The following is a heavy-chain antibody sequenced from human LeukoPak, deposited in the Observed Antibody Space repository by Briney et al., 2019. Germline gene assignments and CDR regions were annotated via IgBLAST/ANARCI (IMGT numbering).Heavy chain of an antibody. CDR2: INPNSGGT. V-gene: IGHV1-2*02. CDR3: ARAPDSSGWLPPYFDY. D-gene: IGHD6-19*01. J-gene: IGHJ4*02. CDR1: GYTFTGYY. Sequence: ASVKVSCKASGYTFTGYYMHWARQAPGQGLEWMGWINPNSGGTNYAQKFQGRVTMTRDTSISTAYMELSRLRSDDTAVYYCARAPDSSGWLPPYFDYWGQGTLVTVSS.